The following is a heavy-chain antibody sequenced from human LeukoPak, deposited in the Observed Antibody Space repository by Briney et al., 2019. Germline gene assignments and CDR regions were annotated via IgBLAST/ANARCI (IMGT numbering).Heavy chain of an antibody. CDR2: ISYDGSNK. J-gene: IGHJ4*02. V-gene: IGHV3-30*18. CDR1: GFTFSSYG. D-gene: IGHD3-16*01. Sequence: GGSLRLSCAASGFTFSSYGMHWVRQAPGKGLEWVAVISYDGSNKYYADSVKGRFTISRDNSKNTLYLQMNSLRAEDTAVYYCAKSPYIASHIDFDYWGQGTLVTVSS. CDR3: AKSPYIASHIDFDY.